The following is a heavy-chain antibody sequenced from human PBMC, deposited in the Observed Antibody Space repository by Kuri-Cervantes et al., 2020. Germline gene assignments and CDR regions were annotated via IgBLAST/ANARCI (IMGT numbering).Heavy chain of an antibody. CDR2: ISGSGGST. D-gene: IGHD5-12*01. CDR3: AKGGLSGYDNFDY. Sequence: GESLKISCAASGFTFSSYAMSWVRQAPGKGLEWVSAISGSGGSTYYADSVKGRFTISRDNSKNTLYLQMNSLRAEDTAVYYCAKGGLSGYDNFDYWGQGTLVTVSS. CDR1: GFTFSSYA. J-gene: IGHJ4*02. V-gene: IGHV3-23*01.